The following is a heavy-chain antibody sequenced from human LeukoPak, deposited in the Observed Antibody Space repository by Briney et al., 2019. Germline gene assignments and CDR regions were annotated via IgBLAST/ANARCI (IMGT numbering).Heavy chain of an antibody. CDR1: GFTFSSDA. D-gene: IGHD3/OR15-3a*01. CDR2: ISFDGSNK. V-gene: IGHV3-30*04. CDR3: ARGTGNFYYYMDV. Sequence: GGSLRLSCAASGFTFSSDAMHWVRQDPGKGLEWVALISFDGSNKYYADSVKGRFTISRDNSKNTLYLQMNSLRAEDTAVYYCARGTGNFYYYMDVWGKGTTVTISS. J-gene: IGHJ6*03.